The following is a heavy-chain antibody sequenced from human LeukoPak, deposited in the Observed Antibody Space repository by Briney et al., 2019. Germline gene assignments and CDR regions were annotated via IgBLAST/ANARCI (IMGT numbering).Heavy chain of an antibody. Sequence: PGGSLRLSCAASGFTFSSYSMNWVRQAPGKGLEWVSSISSSSSYIYYADSVKGRFTISRDNAKNSLYLQMNSLRAEDKAVYYCARDYRRDYYGSGSYYNPHYWGQGTLVTVSS. V-gene: IGHV3-21*01. D-gene: IGHD3-10*01. J-gene: IGHJ4*02. CDR3: ARDYRRDYYGSGSYYNPHY. CDR1: GFTFSSYS. CDR2: ISSSSSYI.